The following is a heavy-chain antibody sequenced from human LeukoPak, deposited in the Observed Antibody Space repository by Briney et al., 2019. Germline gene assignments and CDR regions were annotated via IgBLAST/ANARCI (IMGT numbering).Heavy chain of an antibody. CDR2: ISYDGSNK. J-gene: IGHJ5*02. V-gene: IGHV3-30*18. CDR3: AKDPEYGSGITRGWFDP. CDR1: GFTFSSYG. D-gene: IGHD3-10*01. Sequence: GGSLRLSCAASGFTFSSYGMHWVRQAPGKGLEWVAVISYDGSNKYCADSVKGRFTISRDNSKNTLYLQMNSLRAEDTAVYYCAKDPEYGSGITRGWFDPWGQGTLVTVSS.